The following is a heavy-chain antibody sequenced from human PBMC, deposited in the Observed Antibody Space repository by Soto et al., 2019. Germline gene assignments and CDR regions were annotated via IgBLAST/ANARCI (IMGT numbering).Heavy chain of an antibody. Sequence: EVQLVESGGGLIQPGGSLRLSCAVSGFTVSNNYMSWVRQAPGKGLEGVSVIYSGGYTAYGDSVKGRFTISRDNSKNTLYLHMSSLKVEDTAVYYCAKDEVAANGRADAFDIWGQGTVVTVSS. CDR1: GFTVSNNY. J-gene: IGHJ3*02. CDR3: AKDEVAANGRADAFDI. CDR2: IYSGGYT. D-gene: IGHD2-15*01. V-gene: IGHV3-53*01.